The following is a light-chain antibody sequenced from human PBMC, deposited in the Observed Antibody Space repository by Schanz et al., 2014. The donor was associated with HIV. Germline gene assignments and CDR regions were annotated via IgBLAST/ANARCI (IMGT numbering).Light chain of an antibody. Sequence: QSALTQPASVSGSPGQSITISCTGTSSDVGSYDLVSWYQQHPGRAPKLLISEVSKRPSGVSSRFSGSKSGSAASLTISGLQADDEADYYCSSYATTKDLLFGGGTKLTVL. CDR1: SSDVGSYDL. J-gene: IGLJ2*01. CDR2: EVS. V-gene: IGLV2-23*02. CDR3: SSYATTKDLL.